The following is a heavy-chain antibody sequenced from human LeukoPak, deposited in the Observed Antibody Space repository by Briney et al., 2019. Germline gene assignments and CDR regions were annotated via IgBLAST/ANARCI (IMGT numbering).Heavy chain of an antibody. V-gene: IGHV4-39*01. CDR3: ARIAAETYYYYYGMDV. CDR1: GGSISSSSYY. CDR2: IHYSGST. Sequence: SETLSLTCTVSGGSISSSSYYWGWIRQPPGKGLEWIGSIHYSGSTYYNPSLKSRVTISVDTSKNQFSLKLSSVTAADTAVYYCARIAAETYYYYYGMDVWGQGTTVTVSS. J-gene: IGHJ6*02. D-gene: IGHD6-13*01.